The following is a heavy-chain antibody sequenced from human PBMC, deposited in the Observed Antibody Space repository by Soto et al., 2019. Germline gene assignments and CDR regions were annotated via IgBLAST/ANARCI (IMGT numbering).Heavy chain of an antibody. CDR2: IIPMFGTP. Sequence: SVKGSCKASGGTFSKYAISWVRQAPGQGLEWLGGIIPMFGTPNYAQKFQGRVTISADESTTTAYLELSSLRSADTAVYFCARPLCDRNLYHGLAVGGRGTSGTVSS. CDR1: GGTFSKYA. CDR3: ARPLCDRNLYHGLAV. D-gene: IGHD3-22*01. J-gene: IGHJ6*02. V-gene: IGHV1-69*13.